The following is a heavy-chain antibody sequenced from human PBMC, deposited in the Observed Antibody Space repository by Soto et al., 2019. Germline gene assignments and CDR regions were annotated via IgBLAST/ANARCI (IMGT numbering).Heavy chain of an antibody. V-gene: IGHV3-30*18. CDR3: AKDYDFWSGYSPSGYFDL. Sequence: QVQLVESGGGVVQPGRSLRLSCAASGFTFSNYGIHWVRQAPGKGLEWVAVISYDGSNKYYPDSVKGRFTISRDNSKNTLSLQMNSLRVEDTAVYYCAKDYDFWSGYSPSGYFDLWGRGTLVTVSS. J-gene: IGHJ2*01. CDR1: GFTFSNYG. D-gene: IGHD3-3*01. CDR2: ISYDGSNK.